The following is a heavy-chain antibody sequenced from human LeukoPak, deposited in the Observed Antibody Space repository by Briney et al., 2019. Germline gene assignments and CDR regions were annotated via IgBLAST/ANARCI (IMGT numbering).Heavy chain of an antibody. J-gene: IGHJ3*02. Sequence: GGSLRLSCAASGFTFSSYAMSWVRQAPGKGLEWVSAISGMGDSTYYADSVKGPFTISGDNSKDTLYLQMNSLRAEDTAVYYCAKGRSTRHPPGADAFDIWGQGTMVTVSS. V-gene: IGHV3-23*01. CDR3: AKGRSTRHPPGADAFDI. CDR1: GFTFSSYA. CDR2: ISGMGDST. D-gene: IGHD2-2*01.